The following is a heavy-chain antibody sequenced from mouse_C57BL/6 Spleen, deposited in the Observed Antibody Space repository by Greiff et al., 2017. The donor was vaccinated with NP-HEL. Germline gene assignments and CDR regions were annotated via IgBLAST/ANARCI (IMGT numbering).Heavy chain of an antibody. J-gene: IGHJ4*01. CDR3: ARYLTTVVAPHAMDY. D-gene: IGHD1-1*01. Sequence: EVQLQQSGAELVKPGASVKLSCTASGFNIKDYYMHWVKQRTEQGLEWIGRIDPEAGETKYAPKFQGKATITADTSSNTAYLQLSSLTSEDTAVYYCARYLTTVVAPHAMDYWGQGTSVTVSS. V-gene: IGHV14-2*01. CDR2: IDPEAGET. CDR1: GFNIKDYY.